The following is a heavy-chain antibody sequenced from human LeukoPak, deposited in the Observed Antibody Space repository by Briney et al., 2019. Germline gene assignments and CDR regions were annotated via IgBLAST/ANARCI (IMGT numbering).Heavy chain of an antibody. CDR2: ISSSSSTI. CDR3: ATSSTWPPGFDY. V-gene: IGHV3-48*01. Sequence: PGGSLRLSCAASGFTFSSYSMNWVRQAPGKGLEWVSHISSSSSTIYYADSVKGRFTISRDNAKNPLYLQINSLRAEDTAVYYCATSSTWPPGFDYWGPGTLVTVSS. J-gene: IGHJ4*02. D-gene: IGHD6-13*01. CDR1: GFTFSSYS.